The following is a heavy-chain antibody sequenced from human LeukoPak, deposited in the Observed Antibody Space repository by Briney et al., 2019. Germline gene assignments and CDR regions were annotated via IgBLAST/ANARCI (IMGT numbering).Heavy chain of an antibody. CDR3: ARSGYGSRNYFDY. J-gene: IGHJ4*02. CDR1: GFTFSSYS. D-gene: IGHD3-10*01. CDR2: ISNSSSTI. Sequence: GGSLRLSCAASGFTFSSYSMNWVRQAPGKGLDWVSYISNSSSTIYYADSVKGRFTISRDNAENSLYLQMNSLRAEDTAVYYCARSGYGSRNYFDYWGQGTLVTVSS. V-gene: IGHV3-48*04.